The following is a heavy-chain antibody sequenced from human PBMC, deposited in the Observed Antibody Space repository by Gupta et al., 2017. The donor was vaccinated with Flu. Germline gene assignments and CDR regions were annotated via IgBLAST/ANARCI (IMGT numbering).Heavy chain of an antibody. Sequence: EVQLLESGGGLVQPGGSLRLSCAASGFTFSSYAMSWVRQAPGKGLEWVSAISGSGGSTYYADSVKGRFTISRDNSKNTLYLQMNSLRAEDTAVYYCAKDRRGCSGGSCTFDYWGQGTLVTVSS. D-gene: IGHD2-15*01. CDR1: GFTFSSYA. CDR2: ISGSGGST. J-gene: IGHJ4*02. V-gene: IGHV3-23*01. CDR3: AKDRRGCSGGSCTFDY.